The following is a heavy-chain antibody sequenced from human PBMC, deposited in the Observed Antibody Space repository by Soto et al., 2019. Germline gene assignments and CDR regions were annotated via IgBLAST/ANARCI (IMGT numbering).Heavy chain of an antibody. D-gene: IGHD6-13*01. CDR2: IYSGGST. J-gene: IGHJ4*02. Sequence: GGSLRLSCAASGFTVSSNYMSWVRQAPGKGLEWVSVIYSGGSTYYADSVKGRFTISRDNSKNTLYLQMNSLRAEDTAVYYCAREDSSRYYFDYWGQGTLVTVSS. V-gene: IGHV3-53*01. CDR1: GFTVSSNY. CDR3: AREDSSRYYFDY.